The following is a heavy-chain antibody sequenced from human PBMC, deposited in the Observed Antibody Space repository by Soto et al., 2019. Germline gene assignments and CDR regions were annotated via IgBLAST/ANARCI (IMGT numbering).Heavy chain of an antibody. Sequence: QVQLVQSGAEVKKPGASVKVSCKASGYTFTSYDINWVRQATGQGLEWMGWINPNSGNTGYAQKFQGRVTMTRNTSIRTAYMELSSLRSEDTAVYYCASSTMVRGDPYYYYYGMDVWGQGTTVTVSS. J-gene: IGHJ6*02. CDR1: GYTFTSYD. CDR3: ASSTMVRGDPYYYYYGMDV. V-gene: IGHV1-8*01. CDR2: INPNSGNT. D-gene: IGHD3-10*01.